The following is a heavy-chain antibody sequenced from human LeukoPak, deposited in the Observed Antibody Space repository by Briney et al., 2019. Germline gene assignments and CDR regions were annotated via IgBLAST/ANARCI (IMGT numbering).Heavy chain of an antibody. CDR2: IIPIVGTA. Sequence: GASVKVSCKASGGTFSSYAISWVRQAPGQGLEWMGGIIPIVGTANYAQKFQGRVTITADESTSTAYMELSSLRSEDTAVYYCARDLGWSGYYTRLRFDPWGQGTLVTVSS. D-gene: IGHD3-3*01. V-gene: IGHV1-69*13. CDR1: GGTFSSYA. J-gene: IGHJ5*02. CDR3: ARDLGWSGYYTRLRFDP.